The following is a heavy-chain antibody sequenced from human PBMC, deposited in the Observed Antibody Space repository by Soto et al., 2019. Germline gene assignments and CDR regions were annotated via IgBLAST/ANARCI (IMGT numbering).Heavy chain of an antibody. J-gene: IGHJ6*02. V-gene: IGHV4-31*03. D-gene: IGHD6-13*01. CDR2: IYYSGST. CDR1: GGSISSGGYY. Sequence: PSETLSLTCTVSGGSISSGGYYWSWIRQHPGKGLEWIGYIYYSGSTYYNPSLKSRVTISVDTSKNQFSLKLSSVTAADTAVYYCARDVLSSSSRGYYYYGMDVWGQGTTVTFSS. CDR3: ARDVLSSSSRGYYYYGMDV.